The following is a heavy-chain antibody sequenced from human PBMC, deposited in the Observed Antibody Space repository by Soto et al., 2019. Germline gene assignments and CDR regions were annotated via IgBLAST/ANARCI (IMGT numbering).Heavy chain of an antibody. CDR2: IKSGGNT. J-gene: IGHJ6*02. CDR1: GFTVSTDW. CDR3: VRETYYYGMAV. Sequence: EVQLVESGGGLVQPGGSLRLSCAASGFTVSTDWMYWVRQAPGKGLEWVSLIKSGGNTYYADSVEGRFTISRDNSKNTVFLQMNSLRAEDTAVYYCVRETYYYGMAVWGQGTTVTVSS. V-gene: IGHV3-66*01.